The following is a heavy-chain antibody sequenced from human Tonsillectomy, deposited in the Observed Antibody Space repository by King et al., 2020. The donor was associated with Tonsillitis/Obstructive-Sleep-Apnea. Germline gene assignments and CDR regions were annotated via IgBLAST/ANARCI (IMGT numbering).Heavy chain of an antibody. V-gene: IGHV3-30*18. CDR2: ISYDGRDK. J-gene: IGHJ4*02. Sequence: VQLVQSGGDVVQPGRSLRLSCAASAFTFSNYGMHWVRQAPGKGLEWVAVISYDGRDKFFADSVKGRFTISRDNSKNTLYLQMNSLRAEDTARYYCAKGESNGPNGGDLDLWGQGTLVPVPS. CDR1: AFTFSNYG. D-gene: IGHD2-8*01. CDR3: AKGESNGPNGGDLDL.